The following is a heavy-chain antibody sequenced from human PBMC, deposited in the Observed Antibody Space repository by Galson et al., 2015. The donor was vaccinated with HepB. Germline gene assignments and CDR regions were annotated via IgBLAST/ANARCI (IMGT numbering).Heavy chain of an antibody. D-gene: IGHD6-6*01. CDR1: GITFSSYA. V-gene: IGHV3-30-3*01. Sequence: SLRLSCAASGITFSSYAMHWVRQAPGKGLEWVAVISYDGSNKYHADSVKGRFTISRDNSKNTLYLQLNSLRAEDTAVYYCARDSSSGVDYYYYGMDVWGQGTTVTVSS. J-gene: IGHJ6*02. CDR2: ISYDGSNK. CDR3: ARDSSSGVDYYYYGMDV.